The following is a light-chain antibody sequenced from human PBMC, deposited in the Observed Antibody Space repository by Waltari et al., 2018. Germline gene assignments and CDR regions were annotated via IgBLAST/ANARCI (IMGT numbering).Light chain of an antibody. CDR2: ETN. CDR1: RTNIGADYD. V-gene: IGLV1-40*03. Sequence: QSVLTQPPSASGAPGQSVTISCTGSRTNIGADYDVSWYQQFPGTAPKLVIYETNKRPSGLSDRFSGSKSGASASLIITGVRSEDEADYYCSTWDRSLGIRLFGGGTRLTVL. CDR3: STWDRSLGIRL. J-gene: IGLJ2*01.